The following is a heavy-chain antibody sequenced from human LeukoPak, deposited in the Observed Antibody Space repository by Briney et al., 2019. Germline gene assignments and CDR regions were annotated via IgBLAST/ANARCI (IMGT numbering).Heavy chain of an antibody. CDR1: GFTFTNYN. CDR2: IIPIFGTA. Sequence: GASVKVSCKASGFTFTNYNLHWVRQAPGQGLEWMGGIIPIFGTANYAQNFQGRVTMTRDTSASTVYMELSSLRSEDTAIYYCARIRDGYNDAYDIWGQGTVVTVPS. J-gene: IGHJ3*02. D-gene: IGHD5-24*01. V-gene: IGHV1-46*01. CDR3: ARIRDGYNDAYDI.